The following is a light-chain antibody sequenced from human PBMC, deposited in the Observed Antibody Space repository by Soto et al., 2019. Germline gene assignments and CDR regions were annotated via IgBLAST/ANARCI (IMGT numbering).Light chain of an antibody. CDR3: QQSHGIPYT. Sequence: DIQMTQSPSSLSASVGDRVTITCQASQDISNYLNWYQQNPGKAPKLLIYAASTLQSGVPSRFSGSGSGTDFTLTISSLQPEDFATYYCQQSHGIPYTFGQGTKLEIK. CDR1: QDISNY. J-gene: IGKJ2*01. V-gene: IGKV1-39*01. CDR2: AAS.